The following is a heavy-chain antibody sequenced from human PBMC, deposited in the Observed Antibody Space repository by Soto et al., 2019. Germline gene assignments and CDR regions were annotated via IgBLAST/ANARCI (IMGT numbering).Heavy chain of an antibody. CDR2: ISGSGGST. CDR1: GFTFSSYA. Sequence: EVQLLESGGGLVQPGGSLRLSCAASGFTFSSYAMSWVRQAPGKGLEWVSAISGSGGSTYYADSVKGRFTISRDNSKNPLYLQMNSLRGEDTDVYYCAKPVVRGILGWFDPWGQGNLVTVSS. V-gene: IGHV3-23*01. CDR3: AKPVVRGILGWFDP. J-gene: IGHJ5*02. D-gene: IGHD3-10*01.